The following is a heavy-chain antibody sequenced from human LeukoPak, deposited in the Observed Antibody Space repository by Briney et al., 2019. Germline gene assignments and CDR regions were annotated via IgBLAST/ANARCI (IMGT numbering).Heavy chain of an antibody. D-gene: IGHD4/OR15-4a*01. CDR3: ARHGADLLFDY. V-gene: IGHV4-39*01. Sequence: SETLSLTCTVSGGSISSSSYYWGWIRQPPGKGLEWIGSIYYSGSTYYNPSLKSRVTISVDTSKNQFSLKLSSVTAADTAVYYCARHGADLLFDYWGQGTLVTVSS. J-gene: IGHJ4*02. CDR2: IYYSGST. CDR1: GGSISSSSYY.